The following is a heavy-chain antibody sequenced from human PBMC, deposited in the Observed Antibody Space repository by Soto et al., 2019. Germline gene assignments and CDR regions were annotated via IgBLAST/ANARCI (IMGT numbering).Heavy chain of an antibody. Sequence: EASVKVSCKASGYTFTSYDINWVRQATGQGLEKMGWMNAYNGNTSYAQKLQGRVTMTTDTSTSTAYMELRSLRSDDTAVYYCAIGGVVPAAMKAYYYYYMDVWGKGTTVTVSS. D-gene: IGHD2-2*01. J-gene: IGHJ6*03. CDR3: AIGGVVPAAMKAYYYYYMDV. CDR1: GYTFTSYD. V-gene: IGHV1-18*01. CDR2: MNAYNGNT.